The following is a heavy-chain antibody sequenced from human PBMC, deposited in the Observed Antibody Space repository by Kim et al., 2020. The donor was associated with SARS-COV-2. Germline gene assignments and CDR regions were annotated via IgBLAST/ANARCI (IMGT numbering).Heavy chain of an antibody. V-gene: IGHV3-23*01. D-gene: IGHD5-12*01. J-gene: IGHJ6*02. Sequence: GGSLRLSCAASGFTFSSYAMSWVRQAPGKGLEWVSAISGSGGSTYYADSVKGRFTISRDNSKNTLYLQMNSLRAEDTAVYYCAKAAQQVATFYYYGMDVWGQGTTVTVSS. CDR2: ISGSGGST. CDR3: AKAAQQVATFYYYGMDV. CDR1: GFTFSSYA.